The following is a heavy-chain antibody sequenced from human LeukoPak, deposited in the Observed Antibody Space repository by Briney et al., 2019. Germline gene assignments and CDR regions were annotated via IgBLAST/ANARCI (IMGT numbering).Heavy chain of an antibody. CDR2: IYSGGST. CDR1: GFTVSSNF. J-gene: IGHJ4*02. Sequence: GGSLRLSCAASGFTVSSNFMTWVRQAPGKGLEWVSVIYSGGSTYYADSVKDRFTISRDNSKNTLYLQMNSLRAEDTAAYYCAKAVDDYFFDYWGQGTLVTVSS. CDR3: AKAVDDYFFDY. V-gene: IGHV3-66*01. D-gene: IGHD2-21*02.